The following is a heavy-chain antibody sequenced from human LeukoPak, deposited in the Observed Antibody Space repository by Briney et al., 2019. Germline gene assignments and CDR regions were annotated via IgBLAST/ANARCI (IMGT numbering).Heavy chain of an antibody. J-gene: IGHJ4*02. V-gene: IGHV4-59*01. CDR1: GGSISTYY. D-gene: IGHD4-11*01. CDR3: ARSPGGNYNNPPDY. CDR2: IYYSGST. Sequence: PSQTLSLTCTVSGGSISTYYWSWIRQPPGKGLEWIGYIYYSGSTNYNPSLRSRVTMSVDTSKNQFSLKLSSVTAADTAMYYCARSPGGNYNNPPDYWGQGTLVTASS.